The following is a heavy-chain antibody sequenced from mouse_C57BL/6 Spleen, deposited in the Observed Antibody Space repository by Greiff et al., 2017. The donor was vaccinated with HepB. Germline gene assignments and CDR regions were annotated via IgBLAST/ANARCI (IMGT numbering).Heavy chain of an antibody. V-gene: IGHV1-22*01. CDR3: ARVGYYEWFAY. Sequence: EVQLQQSGPELLKPGASVRMSGKASGSKFLDYNMPWVKQSHGKSLEWIGYINPNNGGTSYNKKFKGKATLTVNKSSSTAYMELRSLTSEDSAVYYCARVGYYEWFAYWGQGTLVTVSA. CDR1: GSKFLDYN. CDR2: INPNNGGT. D-gene: IGHD2-3*01. J-gene: IGHJ3*01.